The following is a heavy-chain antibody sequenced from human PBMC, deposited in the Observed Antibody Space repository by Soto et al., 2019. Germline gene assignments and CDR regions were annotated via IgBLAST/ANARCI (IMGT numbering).Heavy chain of an antibody. D-gene: IGHD3-10*01. CDR1: GFTFSSYA. J-gene: IGHJ4*02. Sequence: QVQLVESGGGVVQHGRSLRLSCAASGFTFSSYAMHWVRQAPGKGLEWVAVISYDGSNKYYADSVKGRFTISRDNSKNTLYLQMNSLRAEDTAVYYCARDKIWFGELPSEFDYWGQGTLVTVSS. V-gene: IGHV3-30-3*01. CDR3: ARDKIWFGELPSEFDY. CDR2: ISYDGSNK.